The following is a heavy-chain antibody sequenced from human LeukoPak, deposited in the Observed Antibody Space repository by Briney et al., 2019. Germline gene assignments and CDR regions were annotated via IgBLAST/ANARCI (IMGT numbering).Heavy chain of an antibody. Sequence: ASVKVSCKASGYTFTNNGIGWVRQAPGQGLEWMGWINGYNAGTAYAQMFQGRVTMTTDTSTSTAYMELRSLRSDDTAVYYCARSGHCSGTSCYGEGFDYWGQGTLVTVSS. V-gene: IGHV1-18*01. CDR3: ARSGHCSGTSCYGEGFDY. J-gene: IGHJ4*02. D-gene: IGHD2-2*01. CDR2: INGYNAGT. CDR1: GYTFTNNG.